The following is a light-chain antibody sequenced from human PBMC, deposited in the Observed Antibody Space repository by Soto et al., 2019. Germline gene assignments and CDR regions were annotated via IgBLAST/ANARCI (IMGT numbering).Light chain of an antibody. V-gene: IGLV2-14*01. CDR3: SSYTTSGTLV. J-gene: IGLJ2*01. CDR2: EVS. CDR1: SGDIGSYNY. Sequence: QSALTQPASVSGSPGQSITISCTGTSGDIGSYNYVSWYQQHPGKVPKVMIFEVSNRPSGISHRFSGSKSGNTASLTISGLQAEDEADYYCSSYTTSGTLVFGGGTQLTVL.